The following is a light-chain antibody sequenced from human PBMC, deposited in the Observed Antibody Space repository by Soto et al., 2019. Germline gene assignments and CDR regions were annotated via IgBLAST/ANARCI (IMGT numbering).Light chain of an antibody. CDR2: DVS. J-gene: IGLJ1*01. V-gene: IGLV2-14*01. CDR1: SSDVGGNNY. Sequence: HCDRTQPASLNGAHGRASPISCNRASSDVGGNNYVSWYQQYPGKAPKLMVCDVSNRPSGVSNRFSGSKSGNTASLTISGLQAEDEADYYCSSFTGTGYVFGTGTKVTVL. CDR3: SSFTGTGYV.